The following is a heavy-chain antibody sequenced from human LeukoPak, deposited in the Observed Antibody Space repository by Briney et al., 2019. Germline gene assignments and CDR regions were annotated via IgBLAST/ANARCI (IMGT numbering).Heavy chain of an antibody. V-gene: IGHV3-33*01. Sequence: GGSLRLSCAASGFTFSSYGMHWVREAPGKGVEGVAVIWYDGSNKYYADSVKGRFTVSRENSKNTLYLEMNSLRAEDTAVYYCARGFYDSSARAYYFDYWGQGTLVTVSS. J-gene: IGHJ4*02. CDR3: ARGFYDSSARAYYFDY. CDR1: GFTFSSYG. D-gene: IGHD3-22*01. CDR2: IWYDGSNK.